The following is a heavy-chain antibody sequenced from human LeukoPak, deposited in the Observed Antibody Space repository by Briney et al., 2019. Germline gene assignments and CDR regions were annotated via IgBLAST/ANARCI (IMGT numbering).Heavy chain of an antibody. CDR3: ARERVLGGTQSNTEYFQH. CDR2: INPNSGGT. J-gene: IGHJ1*01. CDR1: GYTFTGYY. V-gene: IGHV1-2*02. D-gene: IGHD1-1*01. Sequence: GASVKVSCKASGYTFTGYYMHWVRQAPGQGLEWMGWINPNSGGTNYAQKFQGRVTMTRDTSISTAYMELSRLRSDDTAVYYCARERVLGGTQSNTEYFQHWGQGTLVTVSP.